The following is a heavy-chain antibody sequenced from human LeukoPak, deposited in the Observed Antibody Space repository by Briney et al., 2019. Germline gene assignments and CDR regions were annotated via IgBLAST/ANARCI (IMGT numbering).Heavy chain of an antibody. J-gene: IGHJ4*02. V-gene: IGHV4-39*01. CDR2: IYYSGST. CDR3: ARRPSIWGSYRYYFDY. CDR1: GGSISSSSYY. D-gene: IGHD3-16*02. Sequence: SETLSLTCTVSGGSISSSSYYWGWIRQPPGKGLEWIGSIYYSGSTYYNPSLKSRVTISVDTSKNQFSLKLSSVTAADTAVYYCARRPSIWGSYRYYFDYWGQGTLVTVSS.